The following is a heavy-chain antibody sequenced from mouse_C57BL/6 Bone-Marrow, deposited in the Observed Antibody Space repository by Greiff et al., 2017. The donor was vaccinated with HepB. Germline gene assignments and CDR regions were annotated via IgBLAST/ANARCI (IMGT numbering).Heavy chain of an antibody. V-gene: IGHV1-82*01. CDR2: IYPGDGDT. CDR1: GYAFSSSW. D-gene: IGHD2-1*01. CDR3: ARGSFLPHFDY. Sequence: VQLQQSGPELVKPGASVKISCKASGYAFSSSWMNWVKQRPGKGLEWIGRIYPGDGDTNYNGKFKGKATLTADKSSSTAYMQLSSLTSEDAAVYVCARGSFLPHFDYWGQGTTLTVSS. J-gene: IGHJ2*01.